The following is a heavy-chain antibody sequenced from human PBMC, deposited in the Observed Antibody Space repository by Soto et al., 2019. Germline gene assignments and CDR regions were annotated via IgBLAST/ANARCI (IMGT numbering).Heavy chain of an antibody. Sequence: QVQLVESGGGLVKPGGSLRLSCAASGLTFNDYYMSWIRQAPGKGLEWFSYISSSASTKYYADSVKGRFTISRDSAKNSLYLQMNSLRAEDTAVYYCARGGAYWYFDLWGRGTLVTVSS. V-gene: IGHV3-11*01. CDR1: GLTFNDYY. J-gene: IGHJ2*01. D-gene: IGHD1-26*01. CDR3: ARGGAYWYFDL. CDR2: ISSSASTK.